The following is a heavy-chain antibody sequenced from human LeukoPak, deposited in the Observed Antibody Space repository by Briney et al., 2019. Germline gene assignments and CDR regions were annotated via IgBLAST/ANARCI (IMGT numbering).Heavy chain of an antibody. J-gene: IGHJ6*03. D-gene: IGHD2-2*01. CDR3: ARRKIVVVPAANYYYYYYMDV. CDR2: INHSGST. CDR1: GGSFSGYY. V-gene: IGHV4-34*01. Sequence: SETLSLTCAVYGGSFSGYYWSWIRQPPGKGLEWIGEINHSGSTNYNPSLKSRVTISVDTSKNQFSLKLSSVTAADTAVYYCARRKIVVVPAANYYYYYYMDVWGKGTTVTISS.